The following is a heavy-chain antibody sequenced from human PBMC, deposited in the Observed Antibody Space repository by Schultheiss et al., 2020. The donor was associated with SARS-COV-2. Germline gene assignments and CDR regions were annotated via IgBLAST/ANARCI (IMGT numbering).Heavy chain of an antibody. CDR3: ARLPYGDYDYYYYGMDV. CDR1: GGSISSYY. Sequence: SETLSLTCTVSGGSISSYYWSWIRQPPGKGLEWIGYIYYSGSTNYNPSLKSRVTISVDTSKNQFSLKLSSVTAAGTAVYYCARLPYGDYDYYYYGMDVWGQGTTVTVSS. V-gene: IGHV4-59*08. D-gene: IGHD4-17*01. J-gene: IGHJ6*02. CDR2: IYYSGST.